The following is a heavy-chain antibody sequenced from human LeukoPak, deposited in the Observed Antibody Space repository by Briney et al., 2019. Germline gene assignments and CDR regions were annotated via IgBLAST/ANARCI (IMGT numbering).Heavy chain of an antibody. CDR3: ASIDYDSSGSLFDY. CDR1: GGSISSGGYS. J-gene: IGHJ4*02. D-gene: IGHD3-22*01. CDR2: IYHSGST. Sequence: SQTLSLICAVSGGSISSGGYSWSWIRQPPGKGLEWIGYIYHSGSTYYNPSLKSRVTISVDRSKNQFSLKLSSVTAADTAVYYCASIDYDSSGSLFDYWGQGTLVTVSS. V-gene: IGHV4-30-2*01.